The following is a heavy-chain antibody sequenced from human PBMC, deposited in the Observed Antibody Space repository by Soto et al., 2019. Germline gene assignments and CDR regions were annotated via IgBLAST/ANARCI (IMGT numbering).Heavy chain of an antibody. Sequence: EVQLLESGGGLVQPGGSLRLSCAASGFTFRSYAMSWVRQAPGKGLEWVSAISGSGDSTYYADSVKGRFTISRDNSKNTLYLQMNSLRAEDTAVYYCAKTPDSSGCRLTLDYWGQGTLVTVSS. CDR2: ISGSGDST. CDR1: GFTFRSYA. CDR3: AKTPDSSGCRLTLDY. D-gene: IGHD3-22*01. J-gene: IGHJ4*02. V-gene: IGHV3-23*01.